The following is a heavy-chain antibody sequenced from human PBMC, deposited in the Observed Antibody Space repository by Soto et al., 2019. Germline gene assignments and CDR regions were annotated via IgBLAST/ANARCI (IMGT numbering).Heavy chain of an antibody. J-gene: IGHJ3*02. CDR3: ASAKAVVAAALGI. V-gene: IGHV3-23*01. CDR1: GFTFSNSA. CDR2: ISENGGSRGGT. D-gene: IGHD2-15*01. Sequence: GGSLRLSCTASGFTFSNSAMIWVRQAPGQGLEWVASISENGGSRGGTYYADSVEGRFTISRNNSKSTLYLQVDSLTGADTAVYYCASAKAVVAAALGIGGQGTMVTVSS.